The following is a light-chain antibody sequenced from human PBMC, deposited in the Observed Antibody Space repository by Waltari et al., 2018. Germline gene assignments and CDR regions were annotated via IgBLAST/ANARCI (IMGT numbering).Light chain of an antibody. CDR1: QSVGPS. CDR3: RQRRNWPLT. J-gene: IGKJ4*01. V-gene: IGKV3-11*01. Sequence: IVLTQSPDILSFSPGESATLSCRASQSVGPSLAWYQQRPGQSPRLLIYDSSYRATGIPARFSGSGSETDFTLTISSLQPEDCAVYYGRQRRNWPLTCGGGTRVQI. CDR2: DSS.